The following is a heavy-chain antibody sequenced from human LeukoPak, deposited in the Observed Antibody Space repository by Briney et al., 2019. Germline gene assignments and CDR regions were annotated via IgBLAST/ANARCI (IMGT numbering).Heavy chain of an antibody. CDR3: AREFTGHSSGWPGYGMDV. V-gene: IGHV3-7*01. CDR2: INLDGSEK. CDR1: GFTFSSYW. D-gene: IGHD6-19*01. J-gene: IGHJ6*02. Sequence: GGSLRLSCAASGFTFSSYWLSWVRQAPGKGLEWVANINLDGSEKYYVDSVKGRFTISRDNAKNSLYLQMNSLRAEDTAVYYCAREFTGHSSGWPGYGMDVWGQGTTVTVSS.